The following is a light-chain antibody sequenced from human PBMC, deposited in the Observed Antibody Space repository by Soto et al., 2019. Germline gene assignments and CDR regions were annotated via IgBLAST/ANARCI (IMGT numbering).Light chain of an antibody. CDR2: DAS. Sequence: DIQMTQSPSSLSASVGDRVAITCRASQDISNLLNWYQQTPGKAPKLLTYDASDLETGVPSRFSGSGSGTDFTFNITNVKPADSSTYYCEQYDSLPFNVGPGTNVDIK. CDR3: EQYDSLPFN. CDR1: QDISNL. V-gene: IGKV1-33*01. J-gene: IGKJ3*01.